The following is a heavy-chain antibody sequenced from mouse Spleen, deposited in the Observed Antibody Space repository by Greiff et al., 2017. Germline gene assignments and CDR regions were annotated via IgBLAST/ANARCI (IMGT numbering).Heavy chain of an antibody. V-gene: IGHV1S81*02. Sequence: VQLQQPGAELVKPGASVKLSCKASGYTFTSYYMYWVKQRPGQGLEWIGGINPSNGGTNFNEKFKSKATLTVDKSSSTAYMQLSSLTSEDSAVYYCTRSEYYGRFAYWGQGTLVTVSA. CDR2: INPSNGGT. CDR1: GYTFTSYY. CDR3: TRSEYYGRFAY. D-gene: IGHD1-1*01. J-gene: IGHJ3*01.